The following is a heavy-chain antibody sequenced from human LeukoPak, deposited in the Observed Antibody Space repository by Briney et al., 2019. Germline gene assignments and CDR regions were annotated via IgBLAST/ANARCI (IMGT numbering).Heavy chain of an antibody. CDR1: GGSISSYY. D-gene: IGHD3-3*01. Sequence: SETLSLTCTVSGGSISSYYWSWIRQPAGKGLEWIGRIYTSGSTNYNPSLKSRVTMSVDTSKNQLSLKLSSVTAADTAVYYCARESYYGDGNLGWFDPWGQGTLVTVSS. V-gene: IGHV4-4*07. J-gene: IGHJ5*02. CDR2: IYTSGST. CDR3: ARESYYGDGNLGWFDP.